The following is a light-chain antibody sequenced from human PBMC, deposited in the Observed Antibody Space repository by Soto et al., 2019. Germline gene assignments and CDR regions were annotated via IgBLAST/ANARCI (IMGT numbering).Light chain of an antibody. V-gene: IGLV2-14*01. CDR3: NSYAGTSYV. CDR2: GVT. CDR1: SSDVGRYNY. J-gene: IGLJ1*01. Sequence: ALAQPASVSGSPGQLITISCTGTSSDVGRYNYVSWYQQYPGKAPKLIIYGVTNRPSGVSNRFSGSKSGNTASLTISGLQAEDEADYYCNSYAGTSYVFGTGTKV.